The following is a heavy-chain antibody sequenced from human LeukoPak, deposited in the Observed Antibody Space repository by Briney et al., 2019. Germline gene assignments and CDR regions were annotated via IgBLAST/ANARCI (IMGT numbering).Heavy chain of an antibody. V-gene: IGHV4-59*08. CDR3: ARHRRTYCYDSSGYYLDY. CDR2: IYYSGST. Sequence: SETLSLTCTVSGGSISGYYWSWIRQPPGKGLEWIGYIYYSGSTNYNPSLKSRVTISVDTSKNQFSLKLSSVTAADTAVYYCARHRRTYCYDSSGYYLDYWGQGTLVTVSS. CDR1: GGSISGYY. D-gene: IGHD3-22*01. J-gene: IGHJ4*02.